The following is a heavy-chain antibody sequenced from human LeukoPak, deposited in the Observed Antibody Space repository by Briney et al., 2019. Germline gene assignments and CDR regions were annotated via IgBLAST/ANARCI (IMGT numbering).Heavy chain of an antibody. CDR3: ARGGLLRFFDY. V-gene: IGHV1-69*02. J-gene: IGHJ4*02. CDR1: GGTFSSYT. CDR2: IIPILGIA. Sequence: GASVKVSCKASGGTFSSYTISWVRQAPGQGLEWMGRIIPILGIANYAQKFQGRVTIAADKSTSTAYMELSSLRSEDTAVYYCARGGLLRFFDYWGQGTLVTVSS. D-gene: IGHD1-26*01.